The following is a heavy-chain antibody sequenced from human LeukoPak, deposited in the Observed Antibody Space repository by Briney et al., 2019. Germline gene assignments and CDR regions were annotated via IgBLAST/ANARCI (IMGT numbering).Heavy chain of an antibody. J-gene: IGHJ4*02. D-gene: IGHD1-26*01. CDR2: RNPADSDT. V-gene: IGHV5-51*01. CDR3: ATPAGELAWY. CDR1: GYTFTTYW. Sequence: GESLKISCKGSGYTFTTYWIGWVRQMPGKGLEWIGLRNPADSDTRYSPSFQGQVTISADKSISTAYLQWSSLKASDTAMYYCATPAGELAWYWGQGTLVTVSS.